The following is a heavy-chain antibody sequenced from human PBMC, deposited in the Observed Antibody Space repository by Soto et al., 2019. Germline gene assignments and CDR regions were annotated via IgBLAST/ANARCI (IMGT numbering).Heavy chain of an antibody. Sequence: ASVKVSCKASGYTFSGFYMHWVRQAPGQGLEWMGWINPNGGGTKSAEKFQGRVTMTRDTSISTAYMELSRLTSDDTAVYYCASAAVTGTAGLDFWGPGTQVTLSS. J-gene: IGHJ4*02. CDR2: INPNGGGT. CDR1: GYTFSGFY. D-gene: IGHD6-19*01. V-gene: IGHV1-2*02. CDR3: ASAAVTGTAGLDF.